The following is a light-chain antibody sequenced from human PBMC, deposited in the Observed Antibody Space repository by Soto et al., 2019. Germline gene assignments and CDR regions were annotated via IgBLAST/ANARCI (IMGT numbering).Light chain of an antibody. J-gene: IGKJ1*01. CDR2: DAS. CDR3: QQYNRWPWT. CDR1: ESVSSN. Sequence: EIVLTQSPATLSVSPGDRATLSCRASESVSSNLAWYQQRPGQAPSLLIYDASTRATGVPARFSGSGSGTEFTLSISSLQSEDFGVYSCQQYNRWPWTFGQGTKVEIK. V-gene: IGKV3-15*01.